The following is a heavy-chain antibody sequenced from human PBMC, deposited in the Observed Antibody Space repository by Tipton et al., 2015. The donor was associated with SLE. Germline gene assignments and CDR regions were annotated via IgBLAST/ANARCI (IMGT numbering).Heavy chain of an antibody. D-gene: IGHD1-26*01. CDR1: GGFISRYH. Sequence: TLSLTCTVSGGFISRYHWCWIRQPPGKGLEWIGYIYYSGSTNYNPSLKSRVTISVDTSKNQFSLKLSSVTAADTAVYYCARSYSGSYYYYYYMDVWGKGTTVTVSS. V-gene: IGHV4-59*01. CDR2: IYYSGST. CDR3: ARSYSGSYYYYYYMDV. J-gene: IGHJ6*03.